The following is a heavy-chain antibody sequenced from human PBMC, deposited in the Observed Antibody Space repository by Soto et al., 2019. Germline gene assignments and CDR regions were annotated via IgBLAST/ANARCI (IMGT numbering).Heavy chain of an antibody. D-gene: IGHD5-12*01. J-gene: IGHJ5*02. V-gene: IGHV6-1*01. CDR2: TYFRSKWYN. CDR3: AKGDNLGPKTGYAFDP. CDR1: GDSVSSNTAS. Sequence: SQTLSLTCAISGDSVSSNTASWYWIRQSPSRGLEWLGRTYFRSKWYNDYAVSVESRIIINPDTSNNQFSLQLNSVTPEDTAVYFCAKGDNLGPKTGYAFDPWGQGIMVTVSS.